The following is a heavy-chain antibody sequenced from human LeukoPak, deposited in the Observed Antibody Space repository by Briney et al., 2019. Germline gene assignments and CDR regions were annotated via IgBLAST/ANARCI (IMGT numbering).Heavy chain of an antibody. CDR3: ARDARYSSSWYTPGFDP. J-gene: IGHJ5*02. CDR2: INAGNGNT. CDR1: GYTFTSYA. V-gene: IGHV1-3*01. D-gene: IGHD6-13*01. Sequence: ASVKVSCKASGYTFTSYAMHWVRQAPGQRLEWMGWINAGNGNTKYSQKSQGRVTITRDTSASTAYMELSSLRSEDTAVYYCARDARYSSSWYTPGFDPWGQGTLVTVSS.